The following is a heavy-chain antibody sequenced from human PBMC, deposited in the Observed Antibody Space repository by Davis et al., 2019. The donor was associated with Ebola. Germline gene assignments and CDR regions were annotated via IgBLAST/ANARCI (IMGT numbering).Heavy chain of an antibody. J-gene: IGHJ4*02. V-gene: IGHV3-33*03. Sequence: GESLKISCAASGFTFSSYGMHWVRQAPGKGLEWVAVIWYDGSNKYYADSVKGRFTISRDNAKNSLYLQMNSLRAEDTAVYYCGAAPYYFDYWGQGTLVTVSS. CDR2: IWYDGSNK. CDR1: GFTFSSYG. CDR3: GAAPYYFDY. D-gene: IGHD6-6*01.